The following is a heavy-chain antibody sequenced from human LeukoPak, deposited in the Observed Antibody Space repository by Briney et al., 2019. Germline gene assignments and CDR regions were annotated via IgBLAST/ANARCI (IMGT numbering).Heavy chain of an antibody. Sequence: GRSLRLSCAASGLTFSSHGMNWVRQAPGKRLEWVSGISGSGAGTYYADSVKGRFTISRDNSKNTLYLQMNSLRADDTAVYYCAKMVREFYTISYYFDYWGQGTLVTVSS. J-gene: IGHJ4*02. V-gene: IGHV3-23*01. CDR1: GLTFSSHG. D-gene: IGHD2-8*01. CDR3: AKMVREFYTISYYFDY. CDR2: ISGSGAGT.